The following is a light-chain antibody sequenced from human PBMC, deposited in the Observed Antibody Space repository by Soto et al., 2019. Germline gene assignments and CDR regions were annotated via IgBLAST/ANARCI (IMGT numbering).Light chain of an antibody. J-gene: IGKJ1*01. V-gene: IGKV1-27*01. CDR3: QKYNRVPWT. CDR2: AAY. CDR1: QGINNY. Sequence: DLQMTQSPSSLSASIGDRVTIAFRASQGINNYLAWYQHTPGKVPKLLIYAAYTLQSGVPSRFSGSGSGTDFTLTISSLQPDAVATDYGQKYNRVPWTLGNGTKVEIK.